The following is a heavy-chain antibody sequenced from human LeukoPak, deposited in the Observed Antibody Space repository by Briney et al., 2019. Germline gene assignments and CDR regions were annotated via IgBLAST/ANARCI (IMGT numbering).Heavy chain of an antibody. J-gene: IGHJ4*02. Sequence: GGSLRLSCEASGFTFSSAWMSWVRQGPGKGLEWVGRSRGKADGGIIDYAAPVKGRFTISRDESKNTLFRQTSSLKTEDTGVYFLTRYRSLTDVADWGQGTLVTVSS. D-gene: IGHD3-16*02. CDR3: TRYRSLTDVAD. CDR2: SRGKADGGII. CDR1: GFTFSSAW. V-gene: IGHV3-15*01.